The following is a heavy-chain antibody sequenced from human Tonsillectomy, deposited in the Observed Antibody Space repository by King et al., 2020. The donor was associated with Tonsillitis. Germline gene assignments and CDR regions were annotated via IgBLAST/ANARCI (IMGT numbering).Heavy chain of an antibody. CDR2: INHSGST. CDR1: GGSFSGYY. CDR3: ARGGVILGYCSGGSCHSGAFDY. D-gene: IGHD2-15*01. J-gene: IGHJ4*02. V-gene: IGHV4-34*01. Sequence: VQLQQWGAGLLKPSETLSLTCAVYGGSFSGYYWSWIRQPPGKGLEWIGEINHSGSTNYNPSLKSRVTISVDTSKNQFSLKLSSVTAADTAVYYCARGGVILGYCSGGSCHSGAFDYWGQGTLVTVSS.